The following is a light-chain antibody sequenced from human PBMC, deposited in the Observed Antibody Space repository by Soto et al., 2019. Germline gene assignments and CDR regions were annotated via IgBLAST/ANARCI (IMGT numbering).Light chain of an antibody. CDR2: GAS. CDR3: QQYNNWPLT. Sequence: EIVMTQSPATLSVSPGERTTLSCRASQSVSSKLAWYQQKAGQAPRLLIHGASIRATGIPARFSGSGSGTEFTLTISSLQSEDFAVYYCQQYNNWPLTFGGGTKVEIK. J-gene: IGKJ4*01. CDR1: QSVSSK. V-gene: IGKV3-15*01.